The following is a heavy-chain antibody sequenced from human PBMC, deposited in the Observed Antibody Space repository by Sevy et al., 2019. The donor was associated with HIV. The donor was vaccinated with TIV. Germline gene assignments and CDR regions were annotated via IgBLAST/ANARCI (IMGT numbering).Heavy chain of an antibody. Sequence: GGSLRLSCAASGFTFSSYSMNWVRQAPGKGLEWVSSISSSSSYIYYADSVKGRFTISRDNAKNSLYLQMNSLRAEETAVYYCARDERGYDFWSGYYLNFDYWGQGTLVTVSS. CDR3: ARDERGYDFWSGYYLNFDY. V-gene: IGHV3-21*01. J-gene: IGHJ4*02. CDR2: ISSSSSYI. CDR1: GFTFSSYS. D-gene: IGHD3-3*01.